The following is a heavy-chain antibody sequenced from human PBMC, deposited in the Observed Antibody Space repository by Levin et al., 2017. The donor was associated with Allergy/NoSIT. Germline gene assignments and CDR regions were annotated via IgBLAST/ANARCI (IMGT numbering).Heavy chain of an antibody. CDR3: ARERILGSFNAFDI. Sequence: GESLKISCAASGFTFSSYSMNWVRQAPGKGLEWVSSISSSSSYIYYADSVKGRFTISRDNAKNSLYLQMNSLRAEDTAVYYCARERILGSFNAFDIWGQGTMVTVSS. D-gene: IGHD2-15*01. J-gene: IGHJ3*02. CDR2: ISSSSSYI. V-gene: IGHV3-21*01. CDR1: GFTFSSYS.